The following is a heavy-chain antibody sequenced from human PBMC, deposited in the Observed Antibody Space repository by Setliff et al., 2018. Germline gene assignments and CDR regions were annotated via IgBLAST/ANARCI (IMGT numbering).Heavy chain of an antibody. CDR2: IKQDGSEK. CDR3: AMADIVLVPPARTRGY. Sequence: GGSLRLSCAASGFTFSTHSMNWARQAPGKGLEWVANIKQDGSEKYYVDSVKGRFTISRDNAENSLTLQRNSRRVEDTAVYYCAMADIVLVPPARTRGYWGHGTLVTVSS. D-gene: IGHD2-2*01. V-gene: IGHV3-7*04. J-gene: IGHJ4*01. CDR1: GFTFSTHS.